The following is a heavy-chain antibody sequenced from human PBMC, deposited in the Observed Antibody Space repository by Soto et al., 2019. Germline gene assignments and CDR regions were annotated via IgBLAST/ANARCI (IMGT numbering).Heavy chain of an antibody. CDR2: INSDGSST. CDR3: ARDPLRVPAAKDPSY. V-gene: IGHV3-74*01. CDR1: GFTFSSYW. Sequence: GGSLRLSCAASGFTFSSYWMHWVRQAPGKGLVWVSRINSDGSSTSYADSVKGRFTISRDNAKNTLYLQMNSLRAEDTAVYYCARDPLRVPAAKDPSYWGQGTLVTVSS. J-gene: IGHJ4*02. D-gene: IGHD2-2*01.